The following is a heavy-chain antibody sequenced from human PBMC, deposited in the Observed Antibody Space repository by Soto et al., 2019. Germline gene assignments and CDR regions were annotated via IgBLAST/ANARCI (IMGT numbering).Heavy chain of an antibody. J-gene: IGHJ6*02. CDR2: IIPMFGSP. V-gene: IGHV1-69*01. CDR1: GGTFSDSA. CDR3: ARESIGYGGGFSFYGMDV. D-gene: IGHD5-12*01. Sequence: QVQLVQSGPEVKKPGSSVNVSCRASGGTFSDSALSWVRQAPGQGLEWMGGIIPMFGSPEYAQKFLGRVTLTADVSTSTAYMELSSLSVDDTAKYYSARESIGYGGGFSFYGMDVWGQGTTVTVSS.